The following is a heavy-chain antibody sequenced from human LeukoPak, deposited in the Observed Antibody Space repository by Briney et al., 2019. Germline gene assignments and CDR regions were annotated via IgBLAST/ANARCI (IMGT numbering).Heavy chain of an antibody. CDR3: ARGSGSYFVFDY. J-gene: IGHJ4*02. CDR2: IYYSGST. V-gene: IGHV4-31*03. D-gene: IGHD3-10*01. CDR1: GGSISSGGYY. Sequence: PSQTLSLTCTVSGGSISSGGYYWSWIRQHPGKGLEWIGYIYYSGSTYYNQSLKSRVTISVDTSKNKFSLKLSSVTAADTAVYYCARGSGSYFVFDYWGQGTLVTVSS.